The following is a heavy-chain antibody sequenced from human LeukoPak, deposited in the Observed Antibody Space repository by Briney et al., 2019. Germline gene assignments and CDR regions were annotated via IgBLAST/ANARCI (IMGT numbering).Heavy chain of an antibody. CDR1: GGSISTYY. J-gene: IGHJ4*02. V-gene: IGHV4-59*01. CDR2: IYYSGRT. CDR3: GRGSSSWYQGHYFDN. D-gene: IGHD6-13*01. Sequence: SETLSLTCTVSGGSISTYYWSWIRQPPGKGLEWMGYIYYSGRTNYNPSLKSRVTISVDTSKNQFSLRLSSVTAADTAIHYCGRGSSSWYQGHYFDNWGQGTLVTVSS.